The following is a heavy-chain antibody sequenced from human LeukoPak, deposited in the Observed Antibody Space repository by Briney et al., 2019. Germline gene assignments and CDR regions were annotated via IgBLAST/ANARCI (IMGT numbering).Heavy chain of an antibody. Sequence: ASVKVSCKASGYTFTSYYMHWVRQAPGQGLEWMGIINPSGGSTSYAQKFQGRVTMTRDMSTSTDYMELSSLRSEDTAVYYCAREQYSSTYPGWFDPWGQGTLVTVSS. CDR3: AREQYSSTYPGWFDP. CDR2: INPSGGST. J-gene: IGHJ5*02. CDR1: GYTFTSYY. D-gene: IGHD6-13*01. V-gene: IGHV1-46*01.